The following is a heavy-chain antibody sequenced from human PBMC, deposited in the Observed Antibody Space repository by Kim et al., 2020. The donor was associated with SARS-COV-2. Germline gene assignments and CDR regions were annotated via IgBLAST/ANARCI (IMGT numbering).Heavy chain of an antibody. D-gene: IGHD2-2*02. V-gene: IGHV3-7*03. CDR1: GFTFSSYW. Sequence: GGSLRLSCAASGFTFSSYWMSWVRQAPGKGLEWVASIKQDGSEEHFVDSVKGRFTISRDNAKNSLYLQMNSLRDDDTAVYYCAREVVDCSSASCYRERMGGCYYYSYYSMDVWGQGTTVAVSS. CDR2: IKQDGSEE. CDR3: AREVVDCSSASCYRERMGGCYYYSYYSMDV. J-gene: IGHJ6*02.